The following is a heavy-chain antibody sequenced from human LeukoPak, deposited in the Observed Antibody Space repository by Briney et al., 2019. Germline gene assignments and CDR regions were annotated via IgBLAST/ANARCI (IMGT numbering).Heavy chain of an antibody. D-gene: IGHD3-9*01. CDR1: GFTFSSYW. CDR2: IKQDGSEK. CDR3: ASGGIDILAGLPSDY. J-gene: IGHJ4*02. Sequence: SGGSLRLSCAASGFTFSSYWMSWVRQAPGKGLEWVANIKQDGSEKYYVDSVKGRFTISRDNAKNSLYLQMNSLRAEDTAVYYCASGGIDILAGLPSDYWGQGTLVTVSS. V-gene: IGHV3-7*01.